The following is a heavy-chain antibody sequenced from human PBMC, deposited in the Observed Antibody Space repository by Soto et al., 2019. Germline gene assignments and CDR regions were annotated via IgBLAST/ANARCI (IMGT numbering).Heavy chain of an antibody. CDR2: ISYDGSNK. V-gene: IGHV3-30*18. J-gene: IGHJ4*02. CDR3: AKDRGWSSADLDY. CDR1: GFTFSSFG. Sequence: GGSLRLSCAASGFTFSSFGMHWVRQAPGKGLEWVALISYDGSNKYYADSAKGRFTISRDKSKNTLYLQMNSLRAEDTAVYYCAKDRGWSSADLDYWGQGTLVTVSS. D-gene: IGHD6-19*01.